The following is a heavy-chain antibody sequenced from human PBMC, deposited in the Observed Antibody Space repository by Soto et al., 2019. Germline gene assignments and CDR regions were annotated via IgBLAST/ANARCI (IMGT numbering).Heavy chain of an antibody. D-gene: IGHD2-2*01. CDR2: IIPISDTT. CDR1: GGTFSSYA. V-gene: IGHV1-69*01. Sequence: VQLVQSGAEVKKPGSSVTVSCKASGGTFSSYAISWVRQAPGQGLEWMGGIIPISDTTNYAQKFQGRVTITADESTSTAYMELSSLRSEDTAVYYCARSQGSSTSLEIYYYYYYGMDVWGQGTTVTVSS. CDR3: ARSQGSSTSLEIYYYYYYGMDV. J-gene: IGHJ6*02.